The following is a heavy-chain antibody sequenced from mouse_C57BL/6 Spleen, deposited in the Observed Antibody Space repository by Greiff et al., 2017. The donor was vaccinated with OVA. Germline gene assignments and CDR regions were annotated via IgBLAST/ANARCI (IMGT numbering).Heavy chain of an antibody. D-gene: IGHD1-1*01. J-gene: IGHJ2*01. CDR1: GYTFTSYW. V-gene: IGHV1-69*01. Sequence: VQLQQPGAELVMPGASVKLSCKASGYTFTSYWMHWVKQRPGQGLEWIGEIDPSDSYTNYNQKFKGKSTLTVDKSSSTAYMQLSSLTSEDSAVYYCARYYYGSLDYWGQGTTLTVSS. CDR2: IDPSDSYT. CDR3: ARYYYGSLDY.